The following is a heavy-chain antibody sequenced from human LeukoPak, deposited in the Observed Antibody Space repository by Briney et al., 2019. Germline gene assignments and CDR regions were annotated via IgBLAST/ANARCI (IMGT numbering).Heavy chain of an antibody. CDR3: ARRPLAGYDFWSGYRNNWLDP. D-gene: IGHD3-3*01. Sequence: ASVKVSCKASGGTFSSYAISWMRQAPGQGLEWMGRIIPILGIANYAQKFQGRVTITADKSTSTAYMELSSLRSEDTAVYYCARRPLAGYDFWSGYRNNWLDPWGQGTLVTVSS. V-gene: IGHV1-69*04. CDR2: IIPILGIA. CDR1: GGTFSSYA. J-gene: IGHJ5*02.